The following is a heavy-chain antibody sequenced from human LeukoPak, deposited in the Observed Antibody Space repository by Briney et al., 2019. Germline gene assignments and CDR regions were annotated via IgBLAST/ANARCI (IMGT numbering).Heavy chain of an antibody. Sequence: GGSLRLSCAASGVTFSSYAMTWVRQAPGKGLEWVSTISESGDGTYYAGSVTGRFTISRDNSKNTLYLQLNSLRAEDTAIYYCAKRKQRWVEPIDYWGQGTLVTVSS. J-gene: IGHJ4*02. V-gene: IGHV3-23*01. CDR3: AKRKQRWVEPIDY. CDR1: GVTFSSYA. CDR2: ISESGDGT. D-gene: IGHD4-23*01.